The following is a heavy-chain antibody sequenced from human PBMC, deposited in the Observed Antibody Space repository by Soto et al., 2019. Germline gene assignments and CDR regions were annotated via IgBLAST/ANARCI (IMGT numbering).Heavy chain of an antibody. V-gene: IGHV4-61*01. CDR3: ARGRNYYDENGYGLFDDV. CDR1: GDFVKYGTFY. J-gene: IGHJ4*02. Sequence: SETLSLTCTVSGDFVKYGTFYWTWIRQPPGGGLEWIGYMDSGGRTNYSPSLKSRVSISADTSDTQFSLKLRSVTAADTAVYYCARGRNYYDENGYGLFDDVWGLGTSVTVS. D-gene: IGHD3-22*01. CDR2: MDSGGRT.